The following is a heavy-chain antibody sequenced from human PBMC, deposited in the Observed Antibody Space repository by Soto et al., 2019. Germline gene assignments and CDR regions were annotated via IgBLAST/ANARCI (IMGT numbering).Heavy chain of an antibody. Sequence: GGSLRLACAASGFTFSSYSMNWVRQAPGKGLEWVSSISSSSSYIYYADSVKGRFTISRDNAKNSLYLQMNSLRAEDTAVYYCARDGGKAMGTYYYYMDVWGKGTTVTVSS. J-gene: IGHJ6*03. D-gene: IGHD5-18*01. CDR2: ISSSSSYI. CDR3: ARDGGKAMGTYYYYMDV. CDR1: GFTFSSYS. V-gene: IGHV3-21*01.